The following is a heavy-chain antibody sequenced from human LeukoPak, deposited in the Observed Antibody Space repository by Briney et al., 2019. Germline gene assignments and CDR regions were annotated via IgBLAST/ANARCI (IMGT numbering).Heavy chain of an antibody. CDR1: GYTFTSYG. CDR2: ISAYNGNT. CDR3: ARDSMVRGVYYYYGMVV. Sequence: ASVKVSCKASGYTFTSYGISWVRQAPGQGLEWMGWISAYNGNTNYAQKLQGRVTMTTDTSTSTAYMELRSLRSDDTAVYYCARDSMVRGVYYYYGMVVWGKGTTVTVSS. J-gene: IGHJ6*04. D-gene: IGHD3-10*01. V-gene: IGHV1-18*04.